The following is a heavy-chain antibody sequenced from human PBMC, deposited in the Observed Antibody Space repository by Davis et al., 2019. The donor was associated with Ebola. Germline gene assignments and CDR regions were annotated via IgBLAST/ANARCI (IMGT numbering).Heavy chain of an antibody. CDR1: GGSISSSSYY. D-gene: IGHD3-3*01. CDR2: IYYSGST. V-gene: IGHV4-39*01. Sequence: SETLSLTCTISGGSISSSSYYWGWIRQPPGKGLEWIGSIYYSGSTYYNPSLNSRVTISVDTSKNQFSLKLSSVTAADTAVYYCARGPIYGVVHDAFDIWGQGTMVTVSS. J-gene: IGHJ3*02. CDR3: ARGPIYGVVHDAFDI.